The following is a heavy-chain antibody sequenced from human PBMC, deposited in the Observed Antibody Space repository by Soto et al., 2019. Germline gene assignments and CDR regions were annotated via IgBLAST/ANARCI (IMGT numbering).Heavy chain of an antibody. J-gene: IGHJ2*01. CDR2: ISYDGSKN. D-gene: IGHD2-15*01. CDR1: GFNFRSYG. Sequence: QVQLVESGGGVVQPGRSLRLSCAASGFNFRSYGMHWVRQAPGKGLEWVAVISYDGSKNYYGDYVKVRFTISRDSSKNSVYLQMNSLRAEDTAVYYCAKDNFSGGSCYTRYFDLWGRGTLVTIYS. CDR3: AKDNFSGGSCYTRYFDL. V-gene: IGHV3-30*18.